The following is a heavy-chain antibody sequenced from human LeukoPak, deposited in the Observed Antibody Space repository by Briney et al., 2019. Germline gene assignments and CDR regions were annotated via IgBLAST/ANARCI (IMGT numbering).Heavy chain of an antibody. CDR2: IYYSGST. J-gene: IGHJ4*02. Sequence: SETLSLTRTVSGGSISSSSYYWGWIRQPPGKGLEWIGSIYYSGSTYYNPSLKSRVTISVDTSKNQFSLKLSSVTAADTAVYYCARDYDSSGWFDYWGQGTLVTVSS. V-gene: IGHV4-39*07. CDR3: ARDYDSSGWFDY. D-gene: IGHD3-22*01. CDR1: GGSISSSSYY.